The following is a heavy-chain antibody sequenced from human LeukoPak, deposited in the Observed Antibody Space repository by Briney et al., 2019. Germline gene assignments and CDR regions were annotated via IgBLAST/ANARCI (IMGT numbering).Heavy chain of an antibody. V-gene: IGHV3-23*01. Sequence: GGSLRLSCGASGFTFMSYAMSWFRQAPGKGLEWISSISGSGGSTYYADSMKGRFTISRDNSKNTLYLQLNSLRAGDTAVYHCAKDRDHGSGTLIPTFDFWGQGTLVTVSS. CDR3: AKDRDHGSGTLIPTFDF. J-gene: IGHJ4*02. CDR1: GFTFMSYA. CDR2: ISGSGGST. D-gene: IGHD3-10*01.